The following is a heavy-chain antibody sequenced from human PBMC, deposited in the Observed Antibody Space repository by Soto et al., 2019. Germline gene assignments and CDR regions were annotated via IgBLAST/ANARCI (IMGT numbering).Heavy chain of an antibody. D-gene: IGHD1-20*01. CDR2: IIPIFGTA. CDR3: ARSITGTVRYYYGMDV. V-gene: IGHV1-69*12. Sequence: QVQLVQSGAEVKKPGSSVKVSCKASGGTFSSYAISWVRQAPGQGLEWMGGIIPIFGTANYAQKFQGRVTITADESTSTAYMELSSLRSEDTAVYYCARSITGTVRYYYGMDVWGQGTTVTVSS. J-gene: IGHJ6*02. CDR1: GGTFSSYA.